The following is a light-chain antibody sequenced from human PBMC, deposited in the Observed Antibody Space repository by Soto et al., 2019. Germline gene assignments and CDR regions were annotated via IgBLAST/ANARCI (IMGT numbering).Light chain of an antibody. CDR1: SSDVGGYNY. V-gene: IGLV2-14*01. CDR2: DVS. J-gene: IGLJ1*01. Sequence: QSVLTQPASVSGSPGQSIAISCTGTSSDVGGYNYVSWYQQHPGKAPKLMVYDVSNRPSGVFNRFSGSKSGNTASLTISGLQAEDEADYYCSSYTSSSTYVFGTGTELTVL. CDR3: SSYTSSSTYV.